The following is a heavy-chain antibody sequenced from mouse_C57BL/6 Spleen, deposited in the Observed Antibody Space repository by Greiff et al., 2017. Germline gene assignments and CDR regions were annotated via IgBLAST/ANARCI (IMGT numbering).Heavy chain of an antibody. CDR2: IYYSGTI. Sequence: EVQLVESGPGLVKPSQTVFLTCTVTGISITTGNYRWSWIRQFPGNKLEWIGYIYYSGTITYNPSLTSRTTITRDTPKNQFFLEMNSLTAEDTDTYYCARERAYYGNYPFAYWGQGTLVTVSA. CDR1: GISITTGNYR. J-gene: IGHJ3*01. CDR3: ARERAYYGNYPFAY. D-gene: IGHD2-10*01. V-gene: IGHV3-5*01.